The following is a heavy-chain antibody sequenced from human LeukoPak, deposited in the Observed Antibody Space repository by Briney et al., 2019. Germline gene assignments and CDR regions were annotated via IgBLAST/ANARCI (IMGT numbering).Heavy chain of an antibody. V-gene: IGHV4-38-2*01. Sequence: PSETLSLTCAVSGYSIRSGHYWGWIRPSPGKGLEWIGSINHSGITEYNPSLKSRVTLSVYTSKNQFSLHLRSMSPRDRALYYCARSGDYIKEGFDYWGQGTQVTVSS. J-gene: IGHJ4*02. CDR3: ARSGDYIKEGFDY. CDR1: GYSIRSGHY. CDR2: INHSGIT. D-gene: IGHD3-22*01.